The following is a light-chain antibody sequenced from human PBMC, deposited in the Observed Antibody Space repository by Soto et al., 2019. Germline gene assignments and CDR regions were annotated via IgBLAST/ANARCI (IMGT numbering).Light chain of an antibody. J-gene: IGKJ1*01. V-gene: IGKV1-5*03. Sequence: DIQMTQSPSTLSASVGDPVTITSRASESISIWLAWYQQKPGKAPNLLINKASSLQSEVPSRFSGSGSGTEFTLTITSLQPDDFGVYYCQQYKSSSTFGQGTKVDIK. CDR3: QQYKSSST. CDR2: KAS. CDR1: ESISIW.